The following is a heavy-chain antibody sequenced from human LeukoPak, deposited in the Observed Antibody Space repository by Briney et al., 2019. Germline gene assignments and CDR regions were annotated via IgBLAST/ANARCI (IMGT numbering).Heavy chain of an antibody. CDR3: ARYQTPIAAAGSRYAFDI. CDR2: IYYSGST. J-gene: IGHJ3*02. Sequence: SETLSLTCTVSGVSISSDYWSWIRQPPGKGLEWIGYIYYSGSTNYNPSLESRVSMSLDTSKTQFSLKLRSVTAADTAVYYCARYQTPIAAAGSRYAFDIWGQGTMVTVSS. CDR1: GVSISSDY. D-gene: IGHD6-13*01. V-gene: IGHV4-59*01.